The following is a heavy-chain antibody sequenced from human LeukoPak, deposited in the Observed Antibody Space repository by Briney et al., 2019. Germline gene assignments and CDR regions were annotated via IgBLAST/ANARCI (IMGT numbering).Heavy chain of an antibody. V-gene: IGHV4-34*01. J-gene: IGHJ4*02. CDR1: GGSFSGYY. Sequence: TSETLSLTCAVYGGSFSGYYWSWIRQPPGKGLEWIGEINHSGSTNYNPSLKSRVTISVDTSKNQFSLKLSSVTAADTAVYYCARGLGGSYATQDFDYWGQGTLVTVSS. CDR3: ARGLGGSYATQDFDY. D-gene: IGHD1-26*01. CDR2: INHSGST.